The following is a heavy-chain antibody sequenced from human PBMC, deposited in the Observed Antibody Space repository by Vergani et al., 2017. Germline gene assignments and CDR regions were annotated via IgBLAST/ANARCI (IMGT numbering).Heavy chain of an antibody. CDR1: GYTFVNHP. D-gene: IGHD5-24*01. J-gene: IGHJ4*02. CDR2: IRPYNHKT. Sequence: QSQLGQSDSEVKKPGDSVTLSCKTSGYTFVNHPITWVRQAPGQGLEWMGWIRPYNHKTLYSQKVEGRVTMTSETSSSTVFLELRRLTSDDTAIYYCARSQMATNDFDLWGRGTLVTVSS. V-gene: IGHV1-18*04. CDR3: ARSQMATNDFDL.